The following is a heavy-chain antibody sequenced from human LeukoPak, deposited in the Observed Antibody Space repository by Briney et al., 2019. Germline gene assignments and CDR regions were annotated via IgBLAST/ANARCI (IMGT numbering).Heavy chain of an antibody. Sequence: GGSLRLSCAASGFTFSSYAMSWVRQAPGKGLEWVSVISGSGSDTYYADSVKGRFTISRDNSKNTLYLQMNSLRAEDTAVYYCAKESGYSTGWYSDYWGQGTLATVSS. D-gene: IGHD6-19*01. V-gene: IGHV3-23*01. CDR2: ISGSGSDT. CDR1: GFTFSSYA. J-gene: IGHJ4*02. CDR3: AKESGYSTGWYSDY.